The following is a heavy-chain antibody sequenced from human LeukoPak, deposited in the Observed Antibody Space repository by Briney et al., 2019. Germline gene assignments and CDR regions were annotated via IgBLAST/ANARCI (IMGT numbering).Heavy chain of an antibody. Sequence: FETLPLTCTVSGGSISSSRHYWGWIRQPPGKGLEWIGNILYSGSTNYNPSLKSRVTISVDTSKNQFSLKLSSVTAADTADYYCVRRVAGSGYRDS. V-gene: IGHV4-39*01. CDR2: ILYSGST. D-gene: IGHD3-22*01. CDR3: VRRVAGSGYRDS. CDR1: GGSISSSRHY. J-gene: IGHJ5*01.